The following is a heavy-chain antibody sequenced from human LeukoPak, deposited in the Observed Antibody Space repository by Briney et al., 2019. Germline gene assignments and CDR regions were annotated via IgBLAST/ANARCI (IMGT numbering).Heavy chain of an antibody. CDR2: IYPTRNT. J-gene: IGHJ6*03. CDR1: GGAIISYY. V-gene: IGHV4-4*07. CDR3: ARLKFYDSTGYSPGYYMDV. Sequence: SETLSLTCSVSGGAIISYYWSWIRQPAGKGPEWIGRIYPTRNTDYNPSLKTRVTMSTDLSKKQFSLRLRSVTAADTAVYYCARLKFYDSTGYSPGYYMDVWGKGTAVTVSS. D-gene: IGHD3-22*01.